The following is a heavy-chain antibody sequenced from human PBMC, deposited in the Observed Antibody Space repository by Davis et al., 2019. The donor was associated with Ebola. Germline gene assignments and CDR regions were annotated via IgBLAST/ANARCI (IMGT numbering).Heavy chain of an antibody. V-gene: IGHV3-30*03. CDR1: GFTFSSYG. J-gene: IGHJ5*02. D-gene: IGHD6-13*01. CDR2: ISYDGSNK. Sequence: GESLKISCAASGFTFSSYGMHWVRQAPGKGLEWVAVISYDGSNKYYADSVKGRFTISRDNSKNTLYLQMNSLRAEDTAVYYCASGRIAAAGTWFDPWGQGTLVTVPS. CDR3: ASGRIAAAGTWFDP.